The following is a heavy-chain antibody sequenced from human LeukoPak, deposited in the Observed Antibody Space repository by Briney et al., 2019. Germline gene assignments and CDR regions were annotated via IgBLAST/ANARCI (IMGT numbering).Heavy chain of an antibody. CDR3: AADSRILGAPGAFDN. J-gene: IGHJ4*02. CDR2: FYSGST. CDR1: GGSISGYY. D-gene: IGHD1-26*01. Sequence: PSGTLSLTCTVSGGSISGYYWSWIRQPAGKGLEWIGRFYSGSTNYNPSLKSRATMSLDTSKNQFSLKLSSVTAADTAVYYCAADSRILGAPGAFDNWGQGTLVTVFS. V-gene: IGHV4-4*07.